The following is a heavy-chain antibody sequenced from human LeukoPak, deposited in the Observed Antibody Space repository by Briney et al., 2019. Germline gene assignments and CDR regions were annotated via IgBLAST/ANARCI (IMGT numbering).Heavy chain of an antibody. CDR3: ARELSAAADY. J-gene: IGHJ4*02. CDR1: GYTFTSYG. D-gene: IGHD6-13*01. V-gene: IGHV1-18*01. CDR2: ISAYNGNT. Sequence: GASVKVSCKASGYTFTSYGITWVRQAPGQGLEWMGWISAYNGNTKYVQKLQGRVTMTTDTSTSTAYMELRSLRSDDTAVYYCARELSAAADYWGQGALVTVSS.